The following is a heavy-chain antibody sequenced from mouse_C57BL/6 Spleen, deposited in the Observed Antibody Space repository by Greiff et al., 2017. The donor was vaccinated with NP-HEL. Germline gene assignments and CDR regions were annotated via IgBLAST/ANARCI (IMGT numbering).Heavy chain of an antibody. Sequence: EVQLQQSGPELVKPGASVKISCKASGYTFTDYYMNWVKQSHGKSLEWIGDINPNNGGTSYNQKFKGKATLTVDKSSSTAYMELRSLTSEDSAVYYCARSDYGSSVDYWGQGTTLTVSS. J-gene: IGHJ2*01. V-gene: IGHV1-26*01. CDR3: ARSDYGSSVDY. D-gene: IGHD1-1*01. CDR1: GYTFTDYY. CDR2: INPNNGGT.